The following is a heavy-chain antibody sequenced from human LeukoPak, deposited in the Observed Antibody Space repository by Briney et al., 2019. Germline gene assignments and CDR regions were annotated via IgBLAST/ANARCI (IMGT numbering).Heavy chain of an antibody. Sequence: ASVKVSCKASGFTFISYHMHWVRQAPGQGLEWMGIINPSGGSTSYAQRFQGRVTLTRDTSTSTVYMELSSLRSEDTAVYYCARGYSRSNFDPWGQGTLVTVST. D-gene: IGHD6-6*01. J-gene: IGHJ5*02. CDR3: ARGYSRSNFDP. V-gene: IGHV1-46*01. CDR1: GFTFISYH. CDR2: INPSGGST.